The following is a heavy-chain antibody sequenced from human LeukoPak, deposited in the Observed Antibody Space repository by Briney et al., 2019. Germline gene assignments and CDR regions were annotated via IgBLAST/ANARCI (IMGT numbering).Heavy chain of an antibody. CDR3: ARVILGLPAAIREEYYFDY. D-gene: IGHD2-2*02. J-gene: IGHJ4*02. Sequence: PPETLSLTCTVSGGSISSGDYYWSWIRQPPGKGLEWIGYIYYSGSTYYNPSLKSRVTISVDTSKNQFSLKLSSVTAADTAVYYCARVILGLPAAIREEYYFDYWGQGTLVTVSS. CDR1: GGSISSGDYY. CDR2: IYYSGST. V-gene: IGHV4-30-4*08.